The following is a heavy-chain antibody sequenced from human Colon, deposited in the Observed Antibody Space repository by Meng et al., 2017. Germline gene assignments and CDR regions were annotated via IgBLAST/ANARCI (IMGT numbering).Heavy chain of an antibody. CDR1: GFTFRGYW. V-gene: IGHV3-7*01. CDR3: ARDRAETAETTDHAFDI. Sequence: GESLKISCEVSGFTFRGYWMSWVRQVPGKGLEWVANINEDGSEKYHVDSVRGRFTISRDNDKKSVDLQMNRLTVEDTAMYYCARDRAETAETTDHAFDIWGQGTMVTVSS. D-gene: IGHD1-14*01. J-gene: IGHJ3*02. CDR2: INEDGSEK.